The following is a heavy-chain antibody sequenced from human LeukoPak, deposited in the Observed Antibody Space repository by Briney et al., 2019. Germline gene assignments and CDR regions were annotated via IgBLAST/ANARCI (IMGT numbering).Heavy chain of an antibody. D-gene: IGHD6-25*01. V-gene: IGHV4-31*11. CDR2: IYYTGNT. CDR3: AREHRGPDSSGFLDY. J-gene: IGHJ4*02. Sequence: SETLSLTCAVYGGSFSGYYWSWIRQHPGKGLEWIGYIYYTGNTYYNPSLKSRVTISVDTSKNQFSLKLSSVTAADTAVYYCAREHRGPDSSGFLDYRGQGTLVTVSS. CDR1: GGSFSGYY.